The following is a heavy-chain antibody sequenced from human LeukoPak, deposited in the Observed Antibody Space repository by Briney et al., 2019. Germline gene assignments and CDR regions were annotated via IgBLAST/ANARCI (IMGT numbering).Heavy chain of an antibody. CDR1: GGSITTTNY. CDR2: ISLAGRT. Sequence: PSDTLSLTCGVSGGSITTTNYWSWVRQPPGGGLEWIGEISLAGRTRYNPSLKSRVNISIDESKNHLYLNLASVTAADTAVYYCSRESGPFCPFGHWGQGTLVAVTS. CDR3: SRESGPFCPFGH. D-gene: IGHD1-26*01. J-gene: IGHJ4*02. V-gene: IGHV4-4*02.